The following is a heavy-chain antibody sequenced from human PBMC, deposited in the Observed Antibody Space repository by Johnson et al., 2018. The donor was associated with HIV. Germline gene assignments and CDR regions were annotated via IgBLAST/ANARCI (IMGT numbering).Heavy chain of an antibody. V-gene: IGHV3-48*04. D-gene: IGHD2-15*01. J-gene: IGHJ3*02. CDR3: ARVAALYDAFDI. CDR2: ISRSGTTI. Sequence: VQLVESGGGLVQPGGSLRLSCAASGFTFSSHWMSWVRQAPGKGLEWVSYISRSGTTIYYADSVKGRFTISRDNAKNSLYLQMNSLRAEDTAVYYCARVAALYDAFDIWGQGTMVTVSS. CDR1: GFTFSSHW.